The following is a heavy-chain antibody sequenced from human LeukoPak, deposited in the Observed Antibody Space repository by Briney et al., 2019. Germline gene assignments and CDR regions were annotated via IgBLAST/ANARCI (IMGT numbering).Heavy chain of an antibody. CDR2: ISGSGGSI. CDR1: GFTFSSYA. J-gene: IGHJ4*02. CDR3: AKRGPRYCSSTSCYDDY. V-gene: IGHV3-23*01. D-gene: IGHD2-2*01. Sequence: GGSLRLSCAASGFTFSSYAMSWVRQAPGKGLEWVSAISGSGGSIYYADSVKGRFTISRDNSKNTLYLQMNSLRAEDTAVYYCAKRGPRYCSSTSCYDDYWGQGTLVTVSS.